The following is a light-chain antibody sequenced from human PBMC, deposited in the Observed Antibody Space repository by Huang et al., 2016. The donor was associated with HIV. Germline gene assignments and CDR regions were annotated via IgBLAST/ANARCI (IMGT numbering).Light chain of an antibody. CDR2: WAS. CDR1: QSLLYSSNKKNY. Sequence: DIVVTQSPEYLALSLGERATINCTSSQSLLYSSNKKNYLNWYQVKPGQPPKLLIYWASTRESGVPDRCSGSGSETDFTLTISSLQAEDVAVYYCHQYYSIPQTFGQGTKVEV. J-gene: IGKJ1*01. V-gene: IGKV4-1*01. CDR3: HQYYSIPQT.